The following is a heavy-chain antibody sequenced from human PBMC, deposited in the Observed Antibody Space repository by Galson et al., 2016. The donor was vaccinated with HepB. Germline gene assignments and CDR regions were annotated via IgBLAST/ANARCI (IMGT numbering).Heavy chain of an antibody. Sequence: SVKVSCKASGYSFSSYGITWVRQAPGQGLEWMGSISDYSGTTDYAQELQGRVSMTSDTSTSTAYMELRSLTSDDTAVYYCARVRHKYYFYYMDVWGKGTTVTVSS. CDR3: ARVRHKYYFYYMDV. CDR1: GYSFSSYG. D-gene: IGHD3-16*01. CDR2: ISDYSGTT. J-gene: IGHJ6*03. V-gene: IGHV1-18*04.